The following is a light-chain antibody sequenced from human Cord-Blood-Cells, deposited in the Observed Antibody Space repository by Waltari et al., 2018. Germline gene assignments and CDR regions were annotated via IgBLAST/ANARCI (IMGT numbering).Light chain of an antibody. CDR1: ALPKQY. CDR2: KDR. CDR3: QSADSSGTWV. V-gene: IGLV3-25*03. Sequence: SYELTQPPSVSVSPGQTARITCSGDALPKQYASWSQQKPGQAPVLVIYKDRERPSGIPERFSGSSSGTTVTLTISGVQAEDEADYYCQSADSSGTWVFGGGTKLTVL. J-gene: IGLJ3*02.